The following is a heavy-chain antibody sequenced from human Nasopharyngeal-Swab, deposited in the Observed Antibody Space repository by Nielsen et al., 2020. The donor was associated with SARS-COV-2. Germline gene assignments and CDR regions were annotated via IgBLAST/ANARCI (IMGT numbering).Heavy chain of an antibody. Sequence: ASVKVSCKVSGYTLTELSMHWVRQAPGKGLEWMGGFDPEDGETIYAQKFQGRATMTEDTSTDTAYMELSSLRSEDTAVYYCATYPLRSGYYTGREFDYWGQGTLVTVSS. D-gene: IGHD3-3*01. CDR3: ATYPLRSGYYTGREFDY. CDR2: FDPEDGET. V-gene: IGHV1-24*01. J-gene: IGHJ4*02. CDR1: GYTLTELS.